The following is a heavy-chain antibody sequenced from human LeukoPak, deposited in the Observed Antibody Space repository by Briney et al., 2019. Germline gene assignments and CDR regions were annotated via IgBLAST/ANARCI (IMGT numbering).Heavy chain of an antibody. CDR3: ARSAVEMATTIDY. J-gene: IGHJ4*02. Sequence: SETLSLTCTVSGGSISSYYWRWIRQPPGKGLEWIGYIYYSGSTNYNPSLKSRVTISVDTSKNQFSLKLSSVTAADTAVYYCARSAVEMATTIDYWGQGTLVTVSS. CDR2: IYYSGST. V-gene: IGHV4-59*01. D-gene: IGHD5-24*01. CDR1: GGSISSYY.